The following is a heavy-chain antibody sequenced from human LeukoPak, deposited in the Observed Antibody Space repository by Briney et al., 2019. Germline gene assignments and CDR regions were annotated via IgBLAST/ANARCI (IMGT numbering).Heavy chain of an antibody. CDR2: IYYSGST. V-gene: IGHV4-59*01. J-gene: IGHJ3*02. CDR3: ARLTNYYDSSGYYSLDAFDI. CDR1: GGSISSYY. Sequence: NPSETLSFTCTVSGGSISSYYWSWIRQPPGKGLEWIGYIYYSGSTNYNPSLKSRVTISVDTSKNQFSLKLSPVTAADTAVYYCARLTNYYDSSGYYSLDAFDIWGQGTMVTVSS. D-gene: IGHD3-22*01.